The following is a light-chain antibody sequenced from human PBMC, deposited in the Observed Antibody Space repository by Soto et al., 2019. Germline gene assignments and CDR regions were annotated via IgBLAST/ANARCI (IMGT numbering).Light chain of an antibody. CDR1: QSISSKY. Sequence: EIALTQSPGTLSLSPGEGATLSCRASQSISSKYLAWYQQKPGQGPRLLIYGASTRATGIPHRFSGGGSGTDFTLAISRLEPEDFAVYYCQQYGSSYTFGQGTKLEIK. CDR3: QQYGSSYT. J-gene: IGKJ2*01. CDR2: GAS. V-gene: IGKV3-20*01.